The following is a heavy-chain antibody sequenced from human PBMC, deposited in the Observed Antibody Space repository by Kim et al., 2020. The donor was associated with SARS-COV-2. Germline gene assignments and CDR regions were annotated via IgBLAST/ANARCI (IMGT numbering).Heavy chain of an antibody. CDR2: VSGSGGTT. Sequence: GGSMRLSCAASGFTFSSYAMSWVRQAPGKGLEWVSAVSGSGGTTYYADSVKGRFTISRDNSKNTLYLQMNSLRAEDSALYYCAKDRNYGSGSLFDYWGQGTLVTVSS. CDR3: AKDRNYGSGSLFDY. CDR1: GFTFSSYA. J-gene: IGHJ4*02. D-gene: IGHD3-10*01. V-gene: IGHV3-23*01.